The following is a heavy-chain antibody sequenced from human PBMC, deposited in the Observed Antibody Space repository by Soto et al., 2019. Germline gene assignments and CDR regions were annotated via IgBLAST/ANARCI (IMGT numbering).Heavy chain of an antibody. Sequence: QVQLVESGGGVVQPGRSLRLSCAASGFTFSSYAMHWVRQAPGKGLEWVAVISYDGSNKYYADSVKGRFTISRDNSKNTLYLQMTSLRAEDTAVYYCARDTVPIVGATVFDYWGQGTLVTVSS. CDR2: ISYDGSNK. CDR1: GFTFSSYA. J-gene: IGHJ4*02. D-gene: IGHD1-26*01. CDR3: ARDTVPIVGATVFDY. V-gene: IGHV3-30-3*01.